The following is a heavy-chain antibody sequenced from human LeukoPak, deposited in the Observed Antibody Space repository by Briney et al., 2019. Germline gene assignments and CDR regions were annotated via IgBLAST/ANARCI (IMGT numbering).Heavy chain of an antibody. CDR3: AKDGAQYYYDSSGYGLDP. Sequence: PGGSLRLSCAASGFTFSSYAMSWVRQPPGKGLEWVSAISGGGGSTYYADSVKGRFTVSRDNSKNTLYLQMNSLRAEDTAVYYCAKDGAQYYYDSSGYGLDPWGQGTLVTVSS. V-gene: IGHV3-23*01. D-gene: IGHD3-22*01. CDR1: GFTFSSYA. CDR2: ISGGGGST. J-gene: IGHJ5*02.